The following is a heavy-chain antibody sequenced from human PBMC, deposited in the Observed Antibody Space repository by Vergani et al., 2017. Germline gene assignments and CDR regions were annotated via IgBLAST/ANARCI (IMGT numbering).Heavy chain of an antibody. J-gene: IGHJ3*02. V-gene: IGHV4-30-2*01. Sequence: QLQLQESGSGLVKPSQTLSLTCAVSGGSISSGGYSWSWIRQPPGKGLEWIGYIYHSGSTYYNPSLKSRVTISVDRSKNQFSLKLSSVTAADTAGYYCARAGWAVQEVLDAFDIWGQGTMVTVAA. CDR3: ARAGWAVQEVLDAFDI. CDR2: IYHSGST. D-gene: IGHD3-10*01. CDR1: GGSISSGGYS.